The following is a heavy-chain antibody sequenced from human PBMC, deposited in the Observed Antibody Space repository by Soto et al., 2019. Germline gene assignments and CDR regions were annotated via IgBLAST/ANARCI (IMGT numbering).Heavy chain of an antibody. D-gene: IGHD6-6*01. CDR3: ARGGSITSRGFDY. CDR2: ISGGGDTS. J-gene: IGHJ4*02. Sequence: GGSLRLSCAVSGFTFSNYAISWVRQAPGKGLEWVSIISGGGDTSYYADSVKGRFTISRDNAKNTLYLQMNSLRAEDTAVYYCARGGSITSRGFDYWGQGALVTVSS. CDR1: GFTFSNYA. V-gene: IGHV3-23*01.